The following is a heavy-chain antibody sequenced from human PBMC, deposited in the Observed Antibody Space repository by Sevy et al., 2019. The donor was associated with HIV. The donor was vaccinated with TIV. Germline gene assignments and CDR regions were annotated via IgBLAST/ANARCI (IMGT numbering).Heavy chain of an antibody. D-gene: IGHD2-15*01. CDR2: INHSGST. CDR3: ARLVGDIVVVVAAQRGCYFDY. V-gene: IGHV4-34*01. Sequence: SETLSLTCAVYGGSFRGYYWSWIRQPPGKGLEWIGEINHSGSTNYNPSLKSRVTISVDTSKNQFSLKLSSVTAADTAVYYCARLVGDIVVVVAAQRGCYFDYWGQGTLVTVSP. J-gene: IGHJ4*02. CDR1: GGSFRGYY.